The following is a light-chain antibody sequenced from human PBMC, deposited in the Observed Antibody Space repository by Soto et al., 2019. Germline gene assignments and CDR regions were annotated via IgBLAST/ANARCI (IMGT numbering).Light chain of an antibody. CDR3: QQFSSYPLT. Sequence: DILMKDSAAALSVYTRERATLSCRASQSVSSNLAWYQQKPGQAPRLLVSDASTRATGIPDRFSGGGSGTDFTLTISRLEPEDFAVHYCQQFSSYPLTFGGVTKVDIK. CDR2: DAS. V-gene: IGKV3D-15*01. J-gene: IGKJ4*01. CDR1: QSVSSN.